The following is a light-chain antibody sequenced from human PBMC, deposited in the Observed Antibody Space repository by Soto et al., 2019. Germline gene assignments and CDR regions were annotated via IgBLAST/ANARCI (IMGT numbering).Light chain of an antibody. CDR1: RDISSS. CDR3: QKYNSDPNT. CDR2: AAS. Sequence: DVQMTQSPSSLSASVGDRVTITCRASRDISSSLAWYQQKPGKVPKLLIYAASTLHAGVQSRFSGSGSGTFFTLTINSLQPEDVATYYCQKYNSDPNTFCRGTRLEIK. V-gene: IGKV1-27*01. J-gene: IGKJ2*01.